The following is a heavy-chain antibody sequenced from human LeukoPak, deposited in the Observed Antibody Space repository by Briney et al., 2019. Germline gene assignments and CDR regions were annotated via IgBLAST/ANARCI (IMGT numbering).Heavy chain of an antibody. J-gene: IGHJ6*03. CDR1: GYTFTAYY. V-gene: IGHV1-2*02. Sequence: GASVKVSCKASGYTFTAYYIHWVRQAPGQGLEWMGWINPNSGGTNYAQKFQGRVTMTRDTSISTAYMELSRLRSDDTAVYYCANSYRPPYYYMDVWGKGTTVTISS. CDR2: INPNSGGT. D-gene: IGHD3-16*01. CDR3: ANSYRPPYYYMDV.